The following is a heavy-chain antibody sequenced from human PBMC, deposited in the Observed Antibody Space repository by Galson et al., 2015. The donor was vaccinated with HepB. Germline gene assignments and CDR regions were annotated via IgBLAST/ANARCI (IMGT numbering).Heavy chain of an antibody. V-gene: IGHV3-9*01. J-gene: IGHJ4*02. Sequence: SLRLSCAASGFTFDVYAMHWVRQSPGTGLEWVSSISWKSVTKNYADSVKGRFTISRDNAKNSLYLQMNSLRVEDTALYYCAKDMGSGFSGSSSNFDLWGQGILVTVSS. D-gene: IGHD6-6*01. CDR3: AKDMGSGFSGSSSNFDL. CDR2: ISWKSVTK. CDR1: GFTFDVYA.